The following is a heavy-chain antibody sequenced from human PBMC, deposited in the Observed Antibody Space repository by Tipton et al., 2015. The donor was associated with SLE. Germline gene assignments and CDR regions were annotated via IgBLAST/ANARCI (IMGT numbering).Heavy chain of an antibody. CDR3: ARVSIAVVPGYFDY. J-gene: IGHJ4*02. D-gene: IGHD2-2*01. CDR2: IYHSGST. V-gene: IGHV4-59*01. CDR1: GGSISNYY. Sequence: TLSLTCTVSGGSISNYYWSWIRQPPGKGLEWIGYIYHSGSTNYNPSLKSRVTISVDTSKNQFSLKLSSVTAADTAVYYCARVSIAVVPGYFDYWGQGTLVTVSS.